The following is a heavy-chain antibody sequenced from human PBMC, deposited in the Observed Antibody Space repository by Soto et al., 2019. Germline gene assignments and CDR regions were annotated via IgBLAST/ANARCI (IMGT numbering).Heavy chain of an antibody. CDR1: GFTFSSYW. Sequence: EVQLVESGGGLVQPGGSLRLSCAASGFTFSSYWIHWVRQAPGKGLVWVSRINSDGSTISYADSVKGRFTISRDNAKNTLYLQMNNLSAEDTAVYYCARVGTGNWYFDLWGRGTLVTVSS. CDR2: INSDGSTI. J-gene: IGHJ2*01. CDR3: ARVGTGNWYFDL. V-gene: IGHV3-74*01. D-gene: IGHD1-1*01.